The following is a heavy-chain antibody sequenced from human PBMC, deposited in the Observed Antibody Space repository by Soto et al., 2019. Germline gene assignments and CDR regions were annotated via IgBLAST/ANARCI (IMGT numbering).Heavy chain of an antibody. CDR3: LRDMQLWRFDP. CDR2: INTDGSVA. D-gene: IGHD2-15*01. V-gene: IGHV3-74*03. J-gene: IGHJ5*02. Sequence: EVQLVESGGGLVQPGESLRRSCEAAERTFRSDWLQWVRQAPGQGLVWVSRINTDGSVAMYVDSVKGRFTSSRDNAKTTLYLPINSLRAEDTAVYYCLRDMQLWRFDPWGQGTLVTVSS. CDR1: ERTFRSDW.